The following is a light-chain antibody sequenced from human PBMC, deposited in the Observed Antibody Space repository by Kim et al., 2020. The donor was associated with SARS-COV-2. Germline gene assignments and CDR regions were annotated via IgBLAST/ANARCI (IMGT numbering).Light chain of an antibody. CDR3: QQYGSPPRT. J-gene: IGKJ1*01. Sequence: SPGERATLSCRASQSIRSRNLAWYQQKPGHSPRLLIYGASTRAPVIPERFSGSGSGTDFTLTINRLEPEDFAVYYCQQYGSPPRTFGQGTKVDIK. CDR1: QSIRSRN. V-gene: IGKV3-20*01. CDR2: GAS.